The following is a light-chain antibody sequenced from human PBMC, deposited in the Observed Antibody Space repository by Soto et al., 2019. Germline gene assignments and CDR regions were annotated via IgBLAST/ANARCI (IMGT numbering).Light chain of an antibody. CDR2: DVS. CDR3: CSYASSSTYV. J-gene: IGLJ1*01. CDR1: SSDVGGYNF. Sequence: QSALTQPASVSGSPGQSITISCTGTSSDVGGYNFVSWYQQYPGKAPKFIIYDVSNRPSGVSNRFSGSKSGNTASLTISGLRAEDEADYYCCSYASSSTYVFGTGIKHTVL. V-gene: IGLV2-14*01.